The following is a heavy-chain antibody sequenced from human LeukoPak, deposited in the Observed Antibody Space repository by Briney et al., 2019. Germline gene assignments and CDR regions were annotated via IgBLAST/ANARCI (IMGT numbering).Heavy chain of an antibody. CDR1: GYTFTGYY. J-gene: IGHJ6*03. V-gene: IGHV1-2*02. Sequence: GASVKVSCKASGYTFTGYYIHWVRQAPGQGLEWMGWISCNNGGTNYAQKFQGRVTMTRDTSISTVYMEVSRLRPDDTAVYYCARVPLLSRREYHMDVWGKGTTVTVSS. CDR2: ISCNNGGT. D-gene: IGHD2-15*01. CDR3: ARVPLLSRREYHMDV.